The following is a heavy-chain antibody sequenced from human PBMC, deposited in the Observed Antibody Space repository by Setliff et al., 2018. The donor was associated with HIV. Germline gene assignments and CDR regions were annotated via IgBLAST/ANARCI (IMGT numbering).Heavy chain of an antibody. CDR1: GGSISSSSYY. J-gene: IGHJ4*02. CDR2: IYYSGST. Sequence: SETLSLTCTVSGGSISSSSYYWGWIRQPPGKGLEWIGSIYYSGSTNYNPSLKSRVIISVDTSKNHFSLSLSSVTAADTAVYYCARSPTSNYLYYFDFWGQGTLVTVSS. V-gene: IGHV4-39*02. D-gene: IGHD4-4*01. CDR3: ARSPTSNYLYYFDF.